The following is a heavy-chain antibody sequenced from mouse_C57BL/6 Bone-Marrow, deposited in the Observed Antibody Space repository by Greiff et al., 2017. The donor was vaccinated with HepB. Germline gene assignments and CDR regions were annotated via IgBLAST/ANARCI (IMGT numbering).Heavy chain of an antibody. V-gene: IGHV1-50*01. D-gene: IGHD2-3*01. CDR1: GYTFTSSW. Sequence: VQLQQSGAELVKPGASVKLSCKASGYTFTSSWMQWVKQRPGQGLEWIGEIDPSDSYTNYNQKFKGKATLTVDTSSSTAYMQLSSLTSEDSAVYYCAREGWAYWYFDVWGTGTTVTVSS. CDR3: AREGWAYWYFDV. J-gene: IGHJ1*03. CDR2: IDPSDSYT.